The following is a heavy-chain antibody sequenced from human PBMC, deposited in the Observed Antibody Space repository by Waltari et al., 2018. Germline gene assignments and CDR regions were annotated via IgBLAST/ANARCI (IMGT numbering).Heavy chain of an antibody. CDR3: ARDEVPGKFDS. Sequence: QVQLAESGGGVVQPGRSLRLSCAASGFTFGSYAFPWVRPSPDKGLEWMALISFDENDKYYADSVKGRFTISRDNSENTLYLQMNSLRPEDTAVYYCARDEVPGKFDSWGQGTLVTVSS. J-gene: IGHJ4*02. V-gene: IGHV3-30-3*01. CDR2: ISFDENDK. D-gene: IGHD1-26*01. CDR1: GFTFGSYA.